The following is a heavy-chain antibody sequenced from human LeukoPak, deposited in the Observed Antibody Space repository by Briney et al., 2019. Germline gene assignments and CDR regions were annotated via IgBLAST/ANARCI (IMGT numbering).Heavy chain of an antibody. CDR3: AKGITVTTGEYYYYMDV. D-gene: IGHD4-11*01. J-gene: IGHJ6*03. Sequence: GRSLRLSCAASGFTFSSYGMHWVRQAPGKGLEWVAVISYDGCNKYYADSVKGRFTISRDNSKNTLYLQMNSLRAEDTAVYYCAKGITVTTGEYYYYMDVWGKGTTVTVSS. CDR2: ISYDGCNK. CDR1: GFTFSSYG. V-gene: IGHV3-30*18.